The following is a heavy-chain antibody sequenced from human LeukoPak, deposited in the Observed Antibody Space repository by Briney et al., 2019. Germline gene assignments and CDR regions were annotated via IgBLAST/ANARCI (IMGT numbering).Heavy chain of an antibody. V-gene: IGHV3-48*03. CDR3: AREAGRSWFVPLEC. Sequence: GGTLRLSCAASGFTFSSYVMNWGRQAPGKGLGRVSYISSSGSAIYYADSVMGRFTISRDNAKNSLYLQMNSLSAEETAVYYCAREAGRSWFVPLECWGQGTLGTVSS. J-gene: IGHJ4*02. D-gene: IGHD6-19*01. CDR2: ISSSGSAI. CDR1: GFTFSSYV.